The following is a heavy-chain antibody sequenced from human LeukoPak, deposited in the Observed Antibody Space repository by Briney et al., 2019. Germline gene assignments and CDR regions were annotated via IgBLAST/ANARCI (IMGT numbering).Heavy chain of an antibody. D-gene: IGHD3-22*01. V-gene: IGHV3-49*03. CDR2: IRSKAYGVTT. CDR3: AREIYAGVVLIIGY. CDR1: GFTFGDYA. Sequence: PGRSLRLSCTASGFTFGDYAMSWFRRAPGKGLEWVGFIRSKAYGVTTEYAASVKGRFTISRDDSKSIAYLQMNSLKTEDTAVYYCAREIYAGVVLIIGYWGQGTLVTVSS. J-gene: IGHJ4*02.